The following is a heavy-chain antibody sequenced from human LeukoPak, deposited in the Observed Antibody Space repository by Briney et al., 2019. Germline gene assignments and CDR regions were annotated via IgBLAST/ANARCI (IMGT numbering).Heavy chain of an antibody. V-gene: IGHV3-66*01. J-gene: IGHJ3*02. CDR1: GFTVSSNY. CDR3: ARRCGGSCFYAFDI. CDR2: IYSGGST. D-gene: IGHD2-15*01. Sequence: GGSLRLSCAASGFTVSSNYMSWVRQAPGKGPEWVSVIYSGGSTYYADSVKGRFTISRDSSKNTLYLQMNSLRAEDTAVYYCARRCGGSCFYAFDIWGQGTMVTVSS.